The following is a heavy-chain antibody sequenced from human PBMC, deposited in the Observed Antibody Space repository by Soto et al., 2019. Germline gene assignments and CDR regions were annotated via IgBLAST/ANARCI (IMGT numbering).Heavy chain of an antibody. CDR3: ARARGMATIVGYYYYGMDV. D-gene: IGHD5-12*01. Sequence: SSETLSLTCTVSGGSISSYYWSWIRQPPGKGLEWIGYIYYSGSTNYNPSLKSRVTISVDTSKNQFSLKLSSVTAADTAVYYCARARGMATIVGYYYYGMDVWGQGTTATVSS. V-gene: IGHV4-59*01. J-gene: IGHJ6*02. CDR2: IYYSGST. CDR1: GGSISSYY.